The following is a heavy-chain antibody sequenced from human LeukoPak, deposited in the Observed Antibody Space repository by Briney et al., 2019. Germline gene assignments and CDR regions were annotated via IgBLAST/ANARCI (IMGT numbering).Heavy chain of an antibody. CDR2: ISHDGSEK. J-gene: IGHJ4*02. D-gene: IGHD6-19*01. CDR3: ASGGGWVFFN. CDR1: GFTFSAFA. Sequence: GGSLRLSCAASGFTFSAFAISWVRQAPGEGLEWVAHISHDGSEKHYVDSVKGRFTISRDNARNSQFLQMNSLRVDDTAVYYCASGGGWVFFNWGQGTLVTVSS. V-gene: IGHV3-7*01.